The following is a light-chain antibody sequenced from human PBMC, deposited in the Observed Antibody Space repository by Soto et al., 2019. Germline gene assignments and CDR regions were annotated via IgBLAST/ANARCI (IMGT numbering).Light chain of an antibody. CDR3: QSYDSSLSGPV. Sequence: QSLRPHPRSVCWAPGHMVTISCTGSSSNIGAGYDVHWYQQLPGTAPKLLIYGNSNRPSGVPDRFSGPKSGTSASLAITGLQAEDEADYYCQSYDSSLSGPVFGGGTKVTXL. CDR2: GNS. J-gene: IGLJ2*01. V-gene: IGLV1-40*01. CDR1: SSNIGAGYD.